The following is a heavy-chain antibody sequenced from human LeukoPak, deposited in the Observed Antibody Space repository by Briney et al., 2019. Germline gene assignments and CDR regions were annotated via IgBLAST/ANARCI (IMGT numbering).Heavy chain of an antibody. CDR1: GASISNYY. CDR3: ARHCPYSSSWSHFDY. CDR2: IHGSGIT. Sequence: PSETLSLTCTVSGASISNYYWSWIRQPAGKGLEWIGRIHGSGITNYNPSLKSRVTMSVDTSKNLFSLRLSSVTAADTAVYYCARHCPYSSSWSHFDYWGQGTQVTVSS. J-gene: IGHJ4*02. V-gene: IGHV4-4*07. D-gene: IGHD6-13*01.